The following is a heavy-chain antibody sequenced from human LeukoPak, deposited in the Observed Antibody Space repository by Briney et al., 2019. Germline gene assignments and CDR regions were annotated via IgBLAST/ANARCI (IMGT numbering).Heavy chain of an antibody. CDR2: IYYSGST. D-gene: IGHD3-3*01. CDR1: GGSISSSSYY. V-gene: IGHV4-39*01. J-gene: IGHJ4*02. Sequence: PSETLSLTCTVSGGSISSSSYYWGWIRQPPGKGLEWIGSIYYSGSTYYNPSLKSRVTISVDTSKNQFSLKLSSVTAADTAVYYCAGTRTIFPFDYWGQGTLVTVSS. CDR3: AGTRTIFPFDY.